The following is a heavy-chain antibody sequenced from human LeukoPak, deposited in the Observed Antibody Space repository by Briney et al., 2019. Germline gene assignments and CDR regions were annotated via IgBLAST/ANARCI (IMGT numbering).Heavy chain of an antibody. V-gene: IGHV3-15*01. Sequence: PGGSLRLSCAASGFTFSNAWMSWVRQAPGKGLEWVGRIKSKTDGGTTDYAAPVKGRFTISRDDSKNTLYLQMNSLKTEDTAVYYCTTDTLSQLNYYYGMDVWGQGTTVTVSS. D-gene: IGHD5-24*01. CDR3: TTDTLSQLNYYYGMDV. J-gene: IGHJ6*02. CDR2: IKSKTDGGTT. CDR1: GFTFSNAW.